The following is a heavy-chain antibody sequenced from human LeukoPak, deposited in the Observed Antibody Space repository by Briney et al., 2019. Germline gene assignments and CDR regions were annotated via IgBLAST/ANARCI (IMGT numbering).Heavy chain of an antibody. Sequence: QSGGSLRLSCAASGLTFSRYEMNWVRQAPGKGLEWVSYISSIGSAIFYAHSVKGRFPISREHAQKSVHLQMNSLRAESTAVYYCAREGVWGQGTLVTVSS. CDR3: AREGV. D-gene: IGHD3-16*01. CDR2: ISSIGSAI. J-gene: IGHJ4*02. V-gene: IGHV3-48*03. CDR1: GLTFSRYE.